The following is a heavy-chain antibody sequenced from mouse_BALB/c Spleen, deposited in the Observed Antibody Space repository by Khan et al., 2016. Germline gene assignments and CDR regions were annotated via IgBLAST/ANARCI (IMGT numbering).Heavy chain of an antibody. CDR3: ARGYFDV. Sequence: EVQLQESGPGLVKPSQSLSLTCTVTGYSITSDYAWNWIRQFPGNKLEWMGYISYSGSTSYNPSLKSRISITRDTSKNQFFLQLNSVTTEDTATYSCARGYFDVWGAGTTVTVSS. V-gene: IGHV3-2*02. CDR2: ISYSGST. CDR1: GYSITSDYA. J-gene: IGHJ1*01.